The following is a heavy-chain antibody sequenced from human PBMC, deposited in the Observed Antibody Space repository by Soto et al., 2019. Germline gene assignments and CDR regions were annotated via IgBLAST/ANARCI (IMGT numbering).Heavy chain of an antibody. CDR1: GFTFSSYG. J-gene: IGHJ6*02. V-gene: IGHV3-30*18. CDR2: ISYDGSNK. Sequence: GGSLRLSCAASGFTFSSYGMHWVRQAPGKGLEWVAVISYDGSNKYYADSVKGRLTISRDNSKNTLYLQMNSMRDEDMAVYYCAKCPPPKHYCSSTSCYETKDYYYYYYGMDVWGQGTTVTVSS. D-gene: IGHD2-2*01. CDR3: AKCPPPKHYCSSTSCYETKDYYYYYYGMDV.